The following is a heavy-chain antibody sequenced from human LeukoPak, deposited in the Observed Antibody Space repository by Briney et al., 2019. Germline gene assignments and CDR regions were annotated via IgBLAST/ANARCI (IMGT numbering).Heavy chain of an antibody. J-gene: IGHJ3*02. CDR3: ARHDEITSLRYFDWFRAFDI. V-gene: IGHV4-39*01. Sequence: PSETLSLTCTVSGGSISSSSYYCGWIRQPPGKGLEWIGSIYYSGSTYYNPSLKSRVTISVDTSKNQFSLKLSSVTAADTAVYYCARHDEITSLRYFDWFRAFDIWGQGTMVTVSS. D-gene: IGHD3-9*01. CDR2: IYYSGST. CDR1: GGSISSSSYY.